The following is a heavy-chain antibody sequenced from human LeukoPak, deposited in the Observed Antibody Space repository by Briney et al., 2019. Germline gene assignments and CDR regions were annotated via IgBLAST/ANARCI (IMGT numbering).Heavy chain of an antibody. CDR2: IFYSGST. CDR1: GGSIGSGTYY. CDR3: ARVGNPLVTVFAWFDP. D-gene: IGHD3-3*01. V-gene: IGHV4-39*07. Sequence: PSETLSLTCTVSGGSIGSGTYYWGWLRQSPGKGLEWIGSIFYSGSTNYNPSLKSRVTISVDTSKNQFSLKLSSVTAADTAVYYCARVGNPLVTVFAWFDPWGQGTLVTVSS. J-gene: IGHJ5*02.